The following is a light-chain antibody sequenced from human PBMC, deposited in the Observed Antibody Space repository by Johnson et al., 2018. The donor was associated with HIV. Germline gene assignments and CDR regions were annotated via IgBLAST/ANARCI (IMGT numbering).Light chain of an antibody. CDR3: GIWDASLSAGV. CDR2: EDN. CDR1: VSNIESYF. J-gene: IGLJ1*01. V-gene: IGLV1-51*02. Sequence: QSALTQPPSVSAAPGQTVNISCSGNVSNIESYFVSWYQQLPGAAPTLLIYEDNKRPSGIPDRFSGSKSGATATLGITGLQTGDEADYYCGIWDASLSAGVFGTGTKVTVL.